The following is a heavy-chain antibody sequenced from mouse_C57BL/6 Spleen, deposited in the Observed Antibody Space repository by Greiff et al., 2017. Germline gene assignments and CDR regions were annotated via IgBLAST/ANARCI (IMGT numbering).Heavy chain of an antibody. D-gene: IGHD1-1*01. CDR2: ISGGGGNT. CDR1: GFTFSSYT. J-gene: IGHJ1*03. Sequence: EVQLQQSGGGLVKPGGSLKLSCAASGFTFSSYTMSWVRQTPEKRLEWVATISGGGGNTYYPDSVKGRFTIARDNAKNTLYLQMSSLRSEDTALYYCARGSSYWYFDVWGTGTTVTVSS. V-gene: IGHV5-9*01. CDR3: ARGSSYWYFDV.